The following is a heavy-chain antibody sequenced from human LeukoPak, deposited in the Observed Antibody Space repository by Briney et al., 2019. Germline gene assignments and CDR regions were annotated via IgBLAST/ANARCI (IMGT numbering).Heavy chain of an antibody. CDR3: AKDLPLSGARFFQH. CDR1: GLTFSNAW. Sequence: PGGSLRLSCRISGLTFSNAWLTWVRQVPGKGLEWVGHIRSYVDGGTTEYAASVRDRFIISRDDSKNKLHLQMSSLKTEDTAVYFCAKDLPLSGARFFQHWGQGTLVTVSS. J-gene: IGHJ1*01. CDR2: IRSYVDGGTT. D-gene: IGHD6-25*01. V-gene: IGHV3-15*01.